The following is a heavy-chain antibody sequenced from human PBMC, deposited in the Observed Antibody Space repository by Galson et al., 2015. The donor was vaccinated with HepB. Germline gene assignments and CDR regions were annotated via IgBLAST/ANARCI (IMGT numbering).Heavy chain of an antibody. CDR2: ISSSSSTI. J-gene: IGHJ6*02. CDR1: GFTFSSYS. V-gene: IGHV3-48*02. CDR3: ARDVGRWQGLYGMDV. Sequence: SLRLSCEASGFTFSSYSMNWVRQAPGKGLEWVSYISSSSSTIDYADSVKGRFTISRDNAKNTVYLQMNSLRDEDTAVYYCARDVGRWQGLYGMDVWGQGTTVTVSS. D-gene: IGHD4-23*01.